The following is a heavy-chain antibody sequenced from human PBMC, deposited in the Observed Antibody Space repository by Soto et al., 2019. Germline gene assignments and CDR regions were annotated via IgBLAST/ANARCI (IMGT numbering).Heavy chain of an antibody. D-gene: IGHD5-18*01. CDR3: AKYKRGIFTAMEYYYYYGMDV. CDR1: GFTFSSYA. CDR2: ISGSGGST. Sequence: GGSLRLSCAASGFTFSSYAMSWVRQAPGKGLEWVSAISGSGGSTYYADSVKGRFTISRDNSKNTLYLQMNSLRAEDTAVYYCAKYKRGIFTAMEYYYYYGMDVWGQGTTVTVSS. V-gene: IGHV3-23*01. J-gene: IGHJ6*02.